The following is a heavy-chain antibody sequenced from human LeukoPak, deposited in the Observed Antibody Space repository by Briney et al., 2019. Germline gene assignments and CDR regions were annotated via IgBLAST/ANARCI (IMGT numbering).Heavy chain of an antibody. CDR3: ARPPWGSYDSSGHDAFDI. V-gene: IGHV3-48*03. CDR1: GFTFSSYE. CDR2: ISSSGSTI. J-gene: IGHJ3*02. Sequence: GGSLRLSCAASGFTFSSYEMNWVRQAPGKGLEWVSYISSSGSTIYYADSVKGRFTISRDNAKNSLYLRMNSLRAEDTAVYYCARPPWGSYDSSGHDAFDIWGQGTMVTVSS. D-gene: IGHD3-22*01.